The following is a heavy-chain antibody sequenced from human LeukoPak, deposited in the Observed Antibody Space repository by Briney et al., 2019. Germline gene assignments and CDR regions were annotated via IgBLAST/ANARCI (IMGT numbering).Heavy chain of an antibody. Sequence: PGGSLRLSCAASGFTFSSYGMHWVRQAPGKGLEWVAVISHDGSNKYYADSVKGRFTISRDNSKNTLYLQMNSLRAEDTAVYYCAKAYIVATGFDYWGQGTLVTVSS. CDR3: AKAYIVATGFDY. CDR1: GFTFSSYG. CDR2: ISHDGSNK. V-gene: IGHV3-30*18. J-gene: IGHJ4*02. D-gene: IGHD5-12*01.